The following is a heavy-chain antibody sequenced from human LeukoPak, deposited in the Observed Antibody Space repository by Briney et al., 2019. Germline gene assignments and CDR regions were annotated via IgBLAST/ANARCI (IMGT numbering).Heavy chain of an antibody. D-gene: IGHD5-18*01. CDR3: AREIRGYTYGPADY. Sequence: PSETLSLTCTVSGGSISSSSYYWGWIRQPPGRGLEWIGSMYHRGTTYYNPSLKSRVTISVDTSKNQFSLKLSSATAADTAVYHCAREIRGYTYGPADYWGQGILVTVSS. V-gene: IGHV4-39*02. J-gene: IGHJ4*02. CDR2: MYHRGTT. CDR1: GGSISSSSYY.